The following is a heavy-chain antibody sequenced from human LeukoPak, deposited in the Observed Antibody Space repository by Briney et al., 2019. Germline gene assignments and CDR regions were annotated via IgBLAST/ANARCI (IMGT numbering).Heavy chain of an antibody. CDR3: ARHRTFSDSSDTYFGEFDY. J-gene: IGHJ4*02. D-gene: IGHD6-19*01. CDR2: VYPADSDT. Sequence: GESLKISRKVSGYKFPNSWIGWVRPTPGKGPEWMGMVYPADSDTRYRPSFQGQVTISADKSIATAYLQWDNLQASDTAIYYCARHRTFSDSSDTYFGEFDYWGQGTLVTVSS. V-gene: IGHV5-51*01. CDR1: GYKFPNSW.